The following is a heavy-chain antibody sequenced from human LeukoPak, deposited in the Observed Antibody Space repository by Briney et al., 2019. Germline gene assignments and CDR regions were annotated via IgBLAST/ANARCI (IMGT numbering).Heavy chain of an antibody. D-gene: IGHD1-1*01. CDR3: ARDRGTWNDDGFDY. V-gene: IGHV4-4*07. J-gene: IGHJ4*02. CDR2: IYTSGST. CDR1: RGSISDYY. Sequence: SETLSLTCTVSRGSISDYYWSWIRQPAGKGLEWIGRIYTSGSTNYNPSLKSRVTMSVDTSKNQFSLKLSSVTAADTAVYYCARDRGTWNDDGFDYWGQGTLVTVSS.